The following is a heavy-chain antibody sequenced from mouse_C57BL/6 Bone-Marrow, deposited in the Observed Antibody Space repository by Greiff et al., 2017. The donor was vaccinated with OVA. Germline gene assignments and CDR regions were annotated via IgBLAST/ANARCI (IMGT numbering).Heavy chain of an antibody. J-gene: IGHJ3*01. CDR3: ARGYYGSSSFAY. Sequence: EVKVEESGPGMVKPSQSLSLTCTVTGYSITSGYDWHWIRHFPGNKLEWMGYISYSGSTNYNPSLKSRISITHDTSKNHFFLKLNSVTTEDTATYYCARGYYGSSSFAYWGQGTLVTVSA. CDR2: ISYSGST. CDR1: GYSITSGYD. V-gene: IGHV3-1*01. D-gene: IGHD1-1*01.